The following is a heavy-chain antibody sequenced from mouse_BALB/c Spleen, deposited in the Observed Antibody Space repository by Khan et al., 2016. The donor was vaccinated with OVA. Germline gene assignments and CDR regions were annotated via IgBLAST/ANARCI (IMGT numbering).Heavy chain of an antibody. CDR3: ARPAYDGYYDY. Sequence: QVQLKESGPELVRPGVSVKISCKGSGYTFTDYAMYWVKQSHAKSLEWIGLISTYSGSTNYNKKFKGKVTMTVDKSSSAAYLELARLTSEDSAIYYCARPAYDGYYDYWGQGTTLTVSS. V-gene: IGHV1S137*01. CDR1: GYTFTDYA. CDR2: ISTYSGST. D-gene: IGHD2-3*01. J-gene: IGHJ2*01.